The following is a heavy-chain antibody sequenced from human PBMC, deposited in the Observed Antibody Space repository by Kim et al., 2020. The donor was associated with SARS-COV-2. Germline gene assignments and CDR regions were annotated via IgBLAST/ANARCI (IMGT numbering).Heavy chain of an antibody. CDR2: IYYSGST. D-gene: IGHD2-15*01. CDR3: ARQNLGFPGNWFDP. CDR1: GCSISSSSYY. J-gene: IGHJ5*02. V-gene: IGHV4-39*01. Sequence: SETLSLTCTVSGCSISSSSYYWGWIRQPPGKGLEWIGSIYYSGSTYYNPSLKSRVSLSVDTSKIQFSLKLSSVTAADTAVYYCARQNLGFPGNWFDPWGQGTLVTVSS.